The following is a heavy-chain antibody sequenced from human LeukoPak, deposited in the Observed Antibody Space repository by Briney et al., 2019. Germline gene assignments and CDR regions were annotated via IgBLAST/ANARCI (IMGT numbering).Heavy chain of an antibody. CDR3: ARGLGGPYSSSWYSLYWYYYYYMDV. V-gene: IGHV3-23*01. CDR2: ISGSGGST. J-gene: IGHJ6*03. D-gene: IGHD6-13*01. CDR1: GFTFSSYA. Sequence: PGGSLRLSCAASGFTFSSYAMSWVRQAPGKGLEWVSAISGSGGSTYYADSVKGRFTISRDNSKNTLYLQMNSLRAEDTAVYYCARGLGGPYSSSWYSLYWYYYYYMDVWGKGTTVTVSS.